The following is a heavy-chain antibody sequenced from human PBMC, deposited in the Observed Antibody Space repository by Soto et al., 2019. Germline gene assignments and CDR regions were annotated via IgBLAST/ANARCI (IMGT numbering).Heavy chain of an antibody. CDR1: GFTFSSYG. V-gene: IGHV3-33*01. CDR2: IWYDGSNK. J-gene: IGHJ4*02. D-gene: IGHD3-3*01. Sequence: GGSLRLSCAASGFTFSSYGMHWVRQAPGKGLEWVAVIWYDGSNKYYADSVKGRFTISRDNSKNTLYLQMNSLRAEDTAVYYCARAHLPYDFWSGYCDYWGQGTLVTVSS. CDR3: ARAHLPYDFWSGYCDY.